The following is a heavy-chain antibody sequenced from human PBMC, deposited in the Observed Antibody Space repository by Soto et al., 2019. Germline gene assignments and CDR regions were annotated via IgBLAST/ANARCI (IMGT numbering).Heavy chain of an antibody. D-gene: IGHD4-17*01. CDR2: VYYSGTT. V-gene: IGHV4-61*01. CDR3: ARTTAVPNTLRSGYFFDY. CDR1: GGSVSNKTYY. Sequence: SETLSLTCSVSGGSVSNKTYYWSWIRQPPGKRLEWIGYVYYSGTTNYNPSLKSRVTISVDMSKNQFSLRLSSVTTADTALYYCARTTAVPNTLRSGYFFDYWGQGTLVTVSS. J-gene: IGHJ4*02.